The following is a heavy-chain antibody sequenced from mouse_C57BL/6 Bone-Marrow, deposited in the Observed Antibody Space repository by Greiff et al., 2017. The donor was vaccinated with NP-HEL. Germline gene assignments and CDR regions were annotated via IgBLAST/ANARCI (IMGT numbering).Heavy chain of an antibody. Sequence: EVKLVESGAELVRPGASVKLSCTASGFNIKDYYMHWVKQRPEQGLEWIGRIDPEDGDTEYAPKFPGTATMTADTSSNTAYLQLSSLTSEDTAVYYGTTFITTVVAPGYWGQGTTLTVSS. D-gene: IGHD1-1*01. J-gene: IGHJ2*01. CDR3: TTFITTVVAPGY. V-gene: IGHV14-1*01. CDR2: IDPEDGDT. CDR1: GFNIKDYY.